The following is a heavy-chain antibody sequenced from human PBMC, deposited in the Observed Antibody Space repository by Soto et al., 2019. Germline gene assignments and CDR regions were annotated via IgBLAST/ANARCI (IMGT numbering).Heavy chain of an antibody. D-gene: IGHD4-4*01. V-gene: IGHV4-30-4*01. Sequence: QVQLQESGPGLVKPSQTLSLTCTVSVGSISNPDYYWKWMRQPPGKGLEWIGSIFYSGDTSYNPSLKCRLNISVDTSKNQFSLSLRSVTASDTAVYFCAREGRLQSLDYWGQGTLVTVSS. CDR2: IFYSGDT. CDR1: VGSISNPDYY. CDR3: AREGRLQSLDY. J-gene: IGHJ4*02.